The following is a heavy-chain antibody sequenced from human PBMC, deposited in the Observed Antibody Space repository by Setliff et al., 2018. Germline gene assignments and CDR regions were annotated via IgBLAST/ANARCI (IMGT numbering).Heavy chain of an antibody. Sequence: GGSLRLSCAASGITFKNAWMTWVRQAPGKGLEWVGRIKSTAEDASTDLAAAVKGRFSMSRDDSRNTVYLQMSSLKSEDTAVYYCAKTQFGSGSYFYDYWGQGTLVTVSS. V-gene: IGHV3-15*01. D-gene: IGHD3-10*01. CDR2: IKSTAEDAST. CDR3: AKTQFGSGSYFYDY. J-gene: IGHJ4*02. CDR1: GITFKNAW.